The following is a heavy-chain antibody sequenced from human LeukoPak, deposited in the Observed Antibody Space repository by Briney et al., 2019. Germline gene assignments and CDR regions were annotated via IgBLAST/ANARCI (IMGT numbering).Heavy chain of an antibody. V-gene: IGHV4-59*01. Sequence: SETLSLTGTVSGGSISSYYWSWIRQPPGKGLEWIGYIYYSGSTSYNPSLKSRVTISVDTSKTQFSLKLSSVTAADTAVYYCARAGSDYYDSSRYYFDYWGQGTLVTVSS. CDR2: IYYSGST. CDR3: ARAGSDYYDSSRYYFDY. CDR1: GGSISSYY. D-gene: IGHD3-22*01. J-gene: IGHJ4*02.